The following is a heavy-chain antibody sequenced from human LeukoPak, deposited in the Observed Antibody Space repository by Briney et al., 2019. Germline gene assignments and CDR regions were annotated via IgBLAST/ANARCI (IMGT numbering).Heavy chain of an antibody. CDR3: ARVYDWGNAFDI. CDR1: GGTFSSYA. V-gene: IGHV1-69*05. Sequence: GASVTVSCKASGGTFSSYAISWVRQAPGQGLGWMGGTIPIFGTANYAQKFQGRVTITTDESTSTAYMELSSLRSEDTAVYYCARVYDWGNAFDIWGQGTMVTVSS. J-gene: IGHJ3*02. D-gene: IGHD3-16*01. CDR2: TIPIFGTA.